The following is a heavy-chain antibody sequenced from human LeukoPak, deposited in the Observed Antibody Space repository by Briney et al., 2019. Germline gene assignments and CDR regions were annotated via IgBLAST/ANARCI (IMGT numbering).Heavy chain of an antibody. V-gene: IGHV4-34*01. CDR1: GGSFSGYY. CDR2: INHSGST. Sequence: SETLSLTCAVYGGSFSGYYWSWIRQPPGKGLEWIGEINHSGSTNYNPSLKSRVTISVDTSKNQFSLKLSSVTAADTAVYYCARGGARDYYDSSGYPFSDYWGQGTLVTVSS. CDR3: ARGGARDYYDSSGYPFSDY. J-gene: IGHJ4*02. D-gene: IGHD3-22*01.